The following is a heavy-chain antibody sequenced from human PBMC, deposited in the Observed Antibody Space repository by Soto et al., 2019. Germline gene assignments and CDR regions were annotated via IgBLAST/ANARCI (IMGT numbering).Heavy chain of an antibody. J-gene: IGHJ4*02. V-gene: IGHV3-30-3*01. Sequence: QVQLVESGGGVVQPGRSLRLSCAASGLTFSSYAMHWVRQAPGKGLEWVAVISYDGSNKYYADSVKGRFTISRDNSKNTLYLQMNSLRAEDTAVYYCARDGGSDSTYYFDYWGQGTLVTVSS. D-gene: IGHD3-22*01. CDR1: GLTFSSYA. CDR2: ISYDGSNK. CDR3: ARDGGSDSTYYFDY.